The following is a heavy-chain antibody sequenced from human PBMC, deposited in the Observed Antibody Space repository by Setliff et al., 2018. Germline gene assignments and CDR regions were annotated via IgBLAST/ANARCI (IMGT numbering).Heavy chain of an antibody. D-gene: IGHD6-19*01. V-gene: IGHV4-61*02. Sequence: SETLSLTCTVSGGSISSGSYYWSWIRQPAGKGLEWIGRIYTSGSTNYKPSLKSRVTISVDTSKNQFSLKLSSVTAADTAVYYCARVNQYSSVWYNYYYGMDVWGQGTTVTVSS. CDR3: ARVNQYSSVWYNYYYGMDV. CDR1: GGSISSGSYY. CDR2: IYTSGST. J-gene: IGHJ6*02.